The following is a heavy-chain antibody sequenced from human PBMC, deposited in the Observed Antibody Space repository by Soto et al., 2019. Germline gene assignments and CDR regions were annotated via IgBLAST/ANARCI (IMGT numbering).Heavy chain of an antibody. Sequence: QVQLVQSGAEVKKPGASVKVSCKASGYTFTSYAIHWVRQAPGQRLEWMGWINVGNGNTKYSQKFQDRVTITRDTSASTAYMEMSSLRSEDTSVYYCARDLGGWPDYWRQGTLVTVS. CDR2: INVGNGNT. D-gene: IGHD6-19*01. J-gene: IGHJ4*02. CDR3: ARDLGGWPDY. V-gene: IGHV1-3*01. CDR1: GYTFTSYA.